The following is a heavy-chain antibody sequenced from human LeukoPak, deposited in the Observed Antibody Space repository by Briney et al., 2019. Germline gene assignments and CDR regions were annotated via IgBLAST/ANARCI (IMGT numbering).Heavy chain of an antibody. V-gene: IGHV4-31*03. D-gene: IGHD3-10*01. J-gene: IGHJ6*03. Sequence: PSQTLSLTCTVSGGSISSGGYYWSWIRQHPGKGLEWIVYIYYSGSTYYNPSLKSRVTISVDTSKNQFSLKLSSVTAADTAVYYCARGTDGGYYGSGSYYTSLYYYYYMDVWGKGTTVTVSS. CDR3: ARGTDGGYYGSGSYYTSLYYYYYMDV. CDR2: IYYSGST. CDR1: GGSISSGGYY.